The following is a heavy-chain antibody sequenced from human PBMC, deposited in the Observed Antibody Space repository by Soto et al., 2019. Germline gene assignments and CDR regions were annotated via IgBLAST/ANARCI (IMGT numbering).Heavy chain of an antibody. D-gene: IGHD4-17*01. J-gene: IGHJ3*02. V-gene: IGHV3-15*07. Sequence: EVQLVESGGGSVKPGGPLRLSCAASGFTFSNAWMTWVRQAPGKGLEWVGRIKSKTDGGTTDYAAPVNGRFTISRDDSKNMLYLQMNSLKTEDTAVYYCTTGGDSGDFGPFEIWGQGTVVTVSS. CDR2: IKSKTDGGTT. CDR1: GFTFSNAW. CDR3: TTGGDSGDFGPFEI.